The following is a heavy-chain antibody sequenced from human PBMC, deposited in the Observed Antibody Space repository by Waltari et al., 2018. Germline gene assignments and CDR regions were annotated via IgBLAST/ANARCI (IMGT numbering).Heavy chain of an antibody. CDR3: AAGNRGALPF. D-gene: IGHD3-10*01. CDR2: INHSGGT. CDR1: GGSFSGYY. Sequence: QVQLKQWGAGLLKPPETLSLTCAVSGGSFSGYYWTWIRQSPGKGLEWIGEINHSGGTSDNPSLRSRLTILQDTSKNHFSLKLTSVTAADTAEYFCAAGNRGALPFWGQGTVVTVSS. V-gene: IGHV4-34*02. J-gene: IGHJ4*02.